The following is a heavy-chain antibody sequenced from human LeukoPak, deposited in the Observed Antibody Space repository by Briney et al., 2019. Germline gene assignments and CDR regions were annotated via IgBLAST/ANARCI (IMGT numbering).Heavy chain of an antibody. V-gene: IGHV3-7*01. Sequence: GGSLRLSCAASGFTFTNYWMSWVRQAPGKGLEWVANIKQDGSEKYYVDSVKGRFTISRDNAKNSLYLQMNSLRAEDTAMYYCARPYGSGAFDYWGRGTLVTVSS. J-gene: IGHJ4*02. CDR1: GFTFTNYW. CDR3: ARPYGSGAFDY. D-gene: IGHD3-10*01. CDR2: IKQDGSEK.